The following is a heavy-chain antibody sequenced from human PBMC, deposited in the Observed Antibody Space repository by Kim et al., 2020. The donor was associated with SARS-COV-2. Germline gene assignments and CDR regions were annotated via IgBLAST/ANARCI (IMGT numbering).Heavy chain of an antibody. CDR3: ARVTCQAPDR. J-gene: IGHJ5*02. CDR1: GFTLDNFQ. Sequence: GGSLRLSCVVSGFTLDNFQMIWVRQAPGKRLEWISYMSTNGVHMYYADSVKGRFTISRDTANNSLYLQMNALRVEDTAVYYCARVTCQAPDRSGLGTLVT. V-gene: IGHV3-48*03. CDR2: MSTNGVHM.